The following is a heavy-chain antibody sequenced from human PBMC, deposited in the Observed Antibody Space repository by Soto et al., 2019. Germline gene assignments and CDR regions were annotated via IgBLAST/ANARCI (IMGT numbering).Heavy chain of an antibody. Sequence: SETLFLTCTVSGGSISSYYWSWIRQPAGKGLEWIGLIYSTGSTNYNPSLKSRVTMSVDASKNQFSLKLNSVTAADTAVYYCARDRTGRGDWFDPWGQGTLVTVSS. V-gene: IGHV4-4*07. CDR2: IYSTGST. CDR3: ARDRTGRGDWFDP. D-gene: IGHD3-10*01. J-gene: IGHJ5*02. CDR1: GGSISSYY.